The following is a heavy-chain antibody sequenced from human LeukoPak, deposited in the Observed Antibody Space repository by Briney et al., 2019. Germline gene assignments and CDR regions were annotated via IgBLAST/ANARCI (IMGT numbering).Heavy chain of an antibody. J-gene: IGHJ5*02. CDR1: GFTFSSYG. CDR3: AKGFVVVVSATQSSWFDP. V-gene: IGHV3-23*01. Sequence: GGSLRLSCAASGFTFSSYGMSWVRQAPGKGLEWVSAISGSGGSTYYADSVKGRFTISRDNSKNTLYLQMNSLRAEDTAVYYCAKGFVVVVSATQSSWFDPWGQGTLVTVSS. CDR2: ISGSGGST. D-gene: IGHD2-15*01.